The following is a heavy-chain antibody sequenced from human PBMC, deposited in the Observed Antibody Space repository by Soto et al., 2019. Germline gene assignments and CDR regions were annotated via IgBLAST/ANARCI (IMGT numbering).Heavy chain of an antibody. CDR3: AGRGFWSGFT. J-gene: IGHJ5*02. Sequence: KPSETLSLTCTVSGDSINSGDFYWSWIRQPPGKGLQFIGYIYYSGSTHYDPSLNGRVTISVDTSKNQFSLKVTSVTAADTAVYYCAGRGFWSGFTWGQGTLVTVSS. CDR2: IYYSGST. V-gene: IGHV4-30-4*01. D-gene: IGHD3-3*01. CDR1: GDSINSGDFY.